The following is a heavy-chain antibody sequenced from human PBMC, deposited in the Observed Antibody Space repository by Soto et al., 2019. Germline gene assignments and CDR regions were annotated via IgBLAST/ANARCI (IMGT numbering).Heavy chain of an antibody. V-gene: IGHV3-9*01. Sequence: SLKISCAASGFTFDDYAMHWVRQAPGKGLEWVSGISWNSGSIGYADSVKGRFTISRDNAKNSLYLQMNSLRAEDTALYYCAKDIRPRFGELLDAFDIWGQGTMVTVSS. D-gene: IGHD3-10*01. J-gene: IGHJ3*02. CDR3: AKDIRPRFGELLDAFDI. CDR2: ISWNSGSI. CDR1: GFTFDDYA.